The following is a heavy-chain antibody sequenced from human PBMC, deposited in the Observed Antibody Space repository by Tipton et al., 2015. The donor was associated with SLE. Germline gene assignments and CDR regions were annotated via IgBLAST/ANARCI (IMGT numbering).Heavy chain of an antibody. D-gene: IGHD1-14*01. Sequence: LRLSCTVSGGSISSYYWSWIRQPPGKGLEWIGYIYYSGSTNYNPSLKSRVTISVDTPKNQFSLKLSSVTAADTAVYYCAAQPVAGLWYFDLWGRGTLVTVSS. CDR2: IYYSGST. CDR3: AAQPVAGLWYFDL. V-gene: IGHV4-59*01. J-gene: IGHJ2*01. CDR1: GGSISSYY.